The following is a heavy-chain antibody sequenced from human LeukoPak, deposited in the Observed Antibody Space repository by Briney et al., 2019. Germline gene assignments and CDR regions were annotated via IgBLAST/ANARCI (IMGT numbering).Heavy chain of an antibody. J-gene: IGHJ6*03. V-gene: IGHV4-59*01. Sequence: SETLSLTCTVSGGSISVYYWTWIRQAPGKGLEWIGYVSHSGSTNYNPSLNSRVTILADMSKNQFSLNLSSVTAADTAVYYCARAFVGYDSSGYYYAGFYMDVWGKGTTVTVSS. CDR1: GGSISVYY. D-gene: IGHD3-22*01. CDR2: VSHSGST. CDR3: ARAFVGYDSSGYYYAGFYMDV.